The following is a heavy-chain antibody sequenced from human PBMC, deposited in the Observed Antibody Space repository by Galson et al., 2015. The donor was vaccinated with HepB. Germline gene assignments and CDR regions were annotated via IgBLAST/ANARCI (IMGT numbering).Heavy chain of an antibody. D-gene: IGHD3-10*01. CDR3: ARDVITMVRGVSPFDY. V-gene: IGHV1-2*06. CDR2: INPNSGGT. Sequence: SVKVSCKASGYTFTGYYMHWVRQAPGQGLERMGRINPNSGGTNYAQKFQGRVTMTRDTSISTAYMELSRLRSDDTAVYYCARDVITMVRGVSPFDYWGQGTLVTVSS. J-gene: IGHJ4*02. CDR1: GYTFTGYY.